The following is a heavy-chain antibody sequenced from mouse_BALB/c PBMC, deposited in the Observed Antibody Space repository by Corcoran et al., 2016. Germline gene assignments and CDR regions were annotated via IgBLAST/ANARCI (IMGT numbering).Heavy chain of an antibody. CDR2: IDPANGNT. CDR1: GFNIKDTS. Sequence: EVQLQQSWAELVKPGAPVKLSCTASGFNIKDTSMHWVKQRPEQGLEWIGRIDPANGNTKYDPKFQGKATITADTSSNTAYLQLSSLTSEDTAVYYCARWDWYFDVWGAGTTVTVSS. CDR3: ARWDWYFDV. J-gene: IGHJ1*01. V-gene: IGHV14-3*02.